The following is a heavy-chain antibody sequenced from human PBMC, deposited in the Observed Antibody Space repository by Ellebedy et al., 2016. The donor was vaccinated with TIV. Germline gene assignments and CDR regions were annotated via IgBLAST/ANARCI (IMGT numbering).Heavy chain of an antibody. CDR3: ARVRRLTTLDS. D-gene: IGHD1-14*01. V-gene: IGHV4-4*02. J-gene: IGHJ4*02. CDR1: GDSISSDYW. Sequence: SETLSLXXGVSGDSISSDYWWTWVRQPPEKGLEWIGKIYHFGTTNYNPSLKSRVTISVDKSKNQFSLRLTSMTAADTVLYYCARVRRLTTLDSWGQGTLVTVSS. CDR2: IYHFGTT.